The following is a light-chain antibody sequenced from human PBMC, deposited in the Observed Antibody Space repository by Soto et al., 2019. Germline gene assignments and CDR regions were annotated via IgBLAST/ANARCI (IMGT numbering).Light chain of an antibody. Sequence: DIQMTQSPSSLSASVGDRVTITCRTSQDVTNYLNWYQQKLGQAPRLLIYAASTLESGVPSRFSGSGSATEFTLSITTLQPEDFATYYCQQGHTFPWTFGQGTKV. CDR3: QQGHTFPWT. J-gene: IGKJ1*01. CDR1: QDVTNY. CDR2: AAS. V-gene: IGKV1-39*01.